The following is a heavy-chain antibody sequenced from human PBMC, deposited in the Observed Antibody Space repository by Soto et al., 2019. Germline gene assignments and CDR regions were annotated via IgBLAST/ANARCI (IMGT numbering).Heavy chain of an antibody. CDR3: ARDPRLAARPLFDY. V-gene: IGHV3-7*01. CDR2: INEDGSEK. CDR1: GFTFSSYG. J-gene: IGHJ4*02. D-gene: IGHD6-6*01. Sequence: EVQLVESGGGLVQPGGSLRLSCAASGFTFSSYGMSWVRQAPGKGPEWVANINEDGSEKYYVDSVKGRFTMSRDNAKNSLYLQMYSLRAEDTAVYYCARDPRLAARPLFDYWGQGTLVTVSS.